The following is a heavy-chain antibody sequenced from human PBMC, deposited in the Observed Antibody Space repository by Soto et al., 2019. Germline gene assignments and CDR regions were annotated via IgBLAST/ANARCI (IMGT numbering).Heavy chain of an antibody. Sequence: SETLSLTCAVYGGSFSGYYWSWIRQPPGKGLEWIGEINHSGSTNYNPSLKSRVTISVDTSKNQFSLKLSSVTAADTAVYYCARVLKAVAGTGYYYYYGMDVWGQGTTVT. CDR3: ARVLKAVAGTGYYYYYGMDV. CDR1: GGSFSGYY. CDR2: INHSGST. V-gene: IGHV4-34*01. D-gene: IGHD6-19*01. J-gene: IGHJ6*02.